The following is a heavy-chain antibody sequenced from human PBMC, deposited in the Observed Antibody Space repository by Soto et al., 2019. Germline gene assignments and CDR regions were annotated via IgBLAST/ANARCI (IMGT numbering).Heavy chain of an antibody. CDR2: FDPEDGET. D-gene: IGHD2-21*01. CDR3: ATAPYCGGDCYRSGLFDY. CDR1: GYTLTELS. V-gene: IGHV1-24*01. Sequence: QVQLVQSGAEVKKPGASVKVSCKVSGYTLTELSMHWVRQAPGKGLEWMGGFDPEDGETIYAQKFQGRVTMTEDTSPDTAYMELSSLRSEDTAVYYCATAPYCGGDCYRSGLFDYWGQGTLVTVSS. J-gene: IGHJ4*02.